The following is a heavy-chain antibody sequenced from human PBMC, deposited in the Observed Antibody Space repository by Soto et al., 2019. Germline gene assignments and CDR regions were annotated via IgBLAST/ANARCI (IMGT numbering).Heavy chain of an antibody. J-gene: IGHJ5*02. CDR1: GGSISSYY. Sequence: SETLSLTCTVSGGSISSYYWSWIRQPPGKGLEWIGYIYYSGSTNYNPSLKSRVTISVDTSKNQFSLKLSSVTAADTAVYYCARLGRGGSGWYLSWFDPWGQGTLVTVSS. D-gene: IGHD6-19*01. CDR2: IYYSGST. V-gene: IGHV4-59*01. CDR3: ARLGRGGSGWYLSWFDP.